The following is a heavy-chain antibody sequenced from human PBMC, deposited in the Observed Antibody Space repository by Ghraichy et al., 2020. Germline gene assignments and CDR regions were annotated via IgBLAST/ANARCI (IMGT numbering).Heavy chain of an antibody. CDR3: ARHSAYSGKYGSFNWFDP. D-gene: IGHD5-12*01. Sequence: SETLSLTCAVSNGSVNNYYCSWLRQPPGKGLEWIGYIHYTGTTNSSPSLRSRVSISVDTSKNQFSLKLISVTAADTAVYYCARHSAYSGKYGSFNWFDPWGPGTLVTVSS. J-gene: IGHJ5*02. CDR1: NGSVNNYY. CDR2: IHYTGTT. V-gene: IGHV4-59*08.